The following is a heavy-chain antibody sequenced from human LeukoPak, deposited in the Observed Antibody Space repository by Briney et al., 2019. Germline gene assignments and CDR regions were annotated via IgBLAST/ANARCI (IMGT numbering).Heavy chain of an antibody. CDR2: VYHSGST. CDR1: GYSISSDYY. J-gene: IGHJ4*02. Sequence: SETLSLTCTVSGYSISSDYYWDWIRQPPGKGLEWIGSVYHSGSTFYDPSLKSRVTISVDLSKNQFSLKLRSVTAADTAVYYCARRVFGSGSSCDYWGQGTLVTVSS. V-gene: IGHV4-38-2*02. D-gene: IGHD3-10*01. CDR3: ARRVFGSGSSCDY.